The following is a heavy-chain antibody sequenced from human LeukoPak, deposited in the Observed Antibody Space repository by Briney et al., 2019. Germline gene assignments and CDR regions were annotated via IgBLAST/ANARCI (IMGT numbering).Heavy chain of an antibody. Sequence: PGRSLRLSCAASGFTFDDYAMHWVRQAPGKGLEWVSGISWNSGSIGYADSVKGRFTISRDNAKNSLYLQMNSLRAEDMALYYCAKGDYYGSGSYFSGAFDIWGQGTMVTVSS. D-gene: IGHD3-10*01. J-gene: IGHJ3*02. V-gene: IGHV3-9*03. CDR1: GFTFDDYA. CDR2: ISWNSGSI. CDR3: AKGDYYGSGSYFSGAFDI.